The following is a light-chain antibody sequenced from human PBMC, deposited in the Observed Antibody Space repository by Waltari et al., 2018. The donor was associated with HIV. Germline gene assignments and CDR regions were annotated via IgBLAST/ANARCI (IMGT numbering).Light chain of an antibody. CDR1: QSVLYSSNNKNH. J-gene: IGKJ3*01. Sequence: DIVMTQSPDSLAVSLGERATINCKSSQSVLYSSNNKNHLAWYQQKPGQPPKLLIYWASTRESGVPDRFSGSGSGTDFTLTISSLQAEDAAVYYCQQYNSAPRTFGPGTRVDIK. CDR2: WAS. CDR3: QQYNSAPRT. V-gene: IGKV4-1*01.